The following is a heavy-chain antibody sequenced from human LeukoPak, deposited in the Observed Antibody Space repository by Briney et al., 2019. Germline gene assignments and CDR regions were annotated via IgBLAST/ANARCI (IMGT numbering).Heavy chain of an antibody. Sequence: SETLSLTCAVYGGSFSGYYWSWIRQPPGKGLEWIGEINHSGSTNYNPSLKSRVTISVDTSKNQFSLKLSSVTAADTAVYYCARGRGSIAVAGTYSGWFDPWGQGTLVTVSS. CDR1: GGSFSGYY. J-gene: IGHJ5*02. CDR2: INHSGST. V-gene: IGHV4-34*01. D-gene: IGHD6-19*01. CDR3: ARGRGSIAVAGTYSGWFDP.